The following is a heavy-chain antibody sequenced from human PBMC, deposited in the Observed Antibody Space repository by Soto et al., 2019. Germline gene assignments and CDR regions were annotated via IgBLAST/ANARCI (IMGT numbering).Heavy chain of an antibody. D-gene: IGHD3-9*01. Sequence: GGSLRLSCAASGFTFSIYSMNWVRQAPGKGLEWVSLISGSGGSTHYADSVEGRFTISRDNSKNTLYLEMDSLRAEDTAVYYCAKVVKYDVLTGYYKGPDYYGMDVWGQGTKVTVSS. V-gene: IGHV3-23*01. CDR1: GFTFSIYS. CDR3: AKVVKYDVLTGYYKGPDYYGMDV. CDR2: ISGSGGST. J-gene: IGHJ6*02.